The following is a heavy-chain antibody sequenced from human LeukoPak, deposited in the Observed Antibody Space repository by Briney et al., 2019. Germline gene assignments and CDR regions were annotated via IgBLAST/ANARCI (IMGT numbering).Heavy chain of an antibody. CDR1: GGSFSGYY. V-gene: IGHV4-34*01. J-gene: IGHJ4*02. CDR3: AQTYYDFWSGYDY. D-gene: IGHD3-3*01. Sequence: SETLSLTCAVYGGSFSGYYWSWIRQPPGKGLVWIGEINHSGSTNYNPSLKSRVTISVDTSKNQFSLKLSSVTAADTAVYYCAQTYYDFWSGYDYWGQGTLVTVSS. CDR2: INHSGST.